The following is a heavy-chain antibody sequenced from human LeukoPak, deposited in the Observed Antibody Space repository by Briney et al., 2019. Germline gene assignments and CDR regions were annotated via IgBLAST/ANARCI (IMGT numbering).Heavy chain of an antibody. CDR3: ARMGGSGDAFDI. CDR2: ISSSGSTI. CDR1: GFTFSDYY. J-gene: IGHJ3*02. V-gene: IGHV3-11*01. Sequence: GGSLRLSCAASGFTFSDYYMSWIRQAPGEGLERVSYISSSGSTIYYADSVKGRFTISRDDAKNSLYLQMNSLRAEDTAVYYCARMGGSGDAFDIWGQGTMVTVSS. D-gene: IGHD2-15*01.